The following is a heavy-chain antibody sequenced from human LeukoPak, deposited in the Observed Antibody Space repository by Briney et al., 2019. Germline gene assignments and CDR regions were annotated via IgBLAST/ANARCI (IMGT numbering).Heavy chain of an antibody. V-gene: IGHV4-34*01. Sequence: SETLSLTCAVYGGSFSGYYWSWIRQPPGKGLEWIGEINHSGSTNYNPSLKSRVTISVDTSKNQFSLKLSSVTAADTAVYYCARSLIDYGGSYDAFDIWGQGTMVTISS. J-gene: IGHJ3*02. CDR3: ARSLIDYGGSYDAFDI. CDR1: GGSFSGYY. CDR2: INHSGST. D-gene: IGHD4-23*01.